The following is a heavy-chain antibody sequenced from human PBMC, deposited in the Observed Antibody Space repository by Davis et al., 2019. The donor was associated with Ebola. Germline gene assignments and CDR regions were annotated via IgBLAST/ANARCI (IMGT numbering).Heavy chain of an antibody. CDR1: GFTFSSYG. J-gene: IGHJ4*02. CDR3: AREGSSTYFDH. D-gene: IGHD1-26*01. CDR2: IWYDGSNK. V-gene: IGHV3-33*01. Sequence: GESLKISCAASGFTFSSYGMHWVRQAPGKGLEWVAVIWYDGSNKYYADSVKGRFTISRDNSKNTLYLQMNSLRAEDTAVYYCAREGSSTYFDHWGQGTLVTVSS.